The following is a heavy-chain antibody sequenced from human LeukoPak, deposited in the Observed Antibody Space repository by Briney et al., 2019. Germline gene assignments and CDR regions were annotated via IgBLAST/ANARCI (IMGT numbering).Heavy chain of an antibody. CDR3: ARDSFSSSWPKWFDP. CDR2: IYTSGST. V-gene: IGHV4-61*02. Sequence: SETLSLTCTVSGGSISSGSYYWSWIRQPAGKGLEWIGRIYTSGSTNYNPSLKSRVTISVDTSKNQFSLRLRSVTAADTAVYYCARDSFSSSWPKWFDPWGQGILVAVSS. D-gene: IGHD6-13*01. CDR1: GGSISSGSYY. J-gene: IGHJ5*02.